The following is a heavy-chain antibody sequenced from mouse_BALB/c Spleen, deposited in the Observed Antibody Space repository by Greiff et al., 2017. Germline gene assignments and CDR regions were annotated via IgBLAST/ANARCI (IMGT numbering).Heavy chain of an antibody. V-gene: IGHV1S81*02. D-gene: IGHD1-1*01. Sequence: QVQLKQPGAELVKPGASVKLSCKASGYTFTSYWMHWVKQRPGQGLEWIGEINPSNGRTNYNEKFKSKATLTVDKSSSTAYMQLSSLTSEDSAVYYCAREEGLNYGSSYGDYWGQGTTLTVSS. J-gene: IGHJ2*01. CDR1: GYTFTSYW. CDR3: AREEGLNYGSSYGDY. CDR2: INPSNGRT.